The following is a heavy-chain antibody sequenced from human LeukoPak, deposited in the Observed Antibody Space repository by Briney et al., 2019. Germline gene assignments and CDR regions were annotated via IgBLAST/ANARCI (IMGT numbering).Heavy chain of an antibody. J-gene: IGHJ6*02. CDR3: ARDGGDSTDYYGMGV. V-gene: IGHV3-48*04. D-gene: IGHD2-21*02. Sequence: PGGSLRLSCAASGFTFSSYSMNWVRQAPGKGLEWVSYISSSSTIYYADSVKGRFTISRDNAKNSLYLQMNSLRAEDTAVYYCARDGGDSTDYYGMGVWGQGTTVTVSS. CDR1: GFTFSSYS. CDR2: ISSSSTI.